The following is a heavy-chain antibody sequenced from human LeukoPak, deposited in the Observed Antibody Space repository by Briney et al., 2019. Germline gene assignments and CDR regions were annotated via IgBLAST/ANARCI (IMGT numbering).Heavy chain of an antibody. J-gene: IGHJ4*02. V-gene: IGHV4-59*01. D-gene: IGHD4-23*01. CDR3: ARDGGNGQYYFDY. CDR1: GGSFSSYY. Sequence: SETLSLTCAVYGGSFSSYYWSWIRQPPGKGLEWIGYVYYSGSTNYNPSLKSRVTISVDTPKNQFSLKLSSVTAADTAVYHCARDGGNGQYYFDYWGQGTLVTVSS. CDR2: VYYSGST.